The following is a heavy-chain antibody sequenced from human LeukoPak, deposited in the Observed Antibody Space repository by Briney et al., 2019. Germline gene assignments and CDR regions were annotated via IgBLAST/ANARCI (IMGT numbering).Heavy chain of an antibody. CDR2: ISGSGGST. V-gene: IGHV3-23*01. J-gene: IGHJ4*02. CDR3: AKFDLAWLGYFDY. CDR1: GFTFSSYA. D-gene: IGHD6-19*01. Sequence: PGGSLRLSCAASGFTFSSYAMSWVRQAPGKGLEWVSAISGSGGSTYYADSVKGRFTISGDNSKNTLYLQMNSLRAEDTAVYYCAKFDLAWLGYFDYWGQGTLVTVSS.